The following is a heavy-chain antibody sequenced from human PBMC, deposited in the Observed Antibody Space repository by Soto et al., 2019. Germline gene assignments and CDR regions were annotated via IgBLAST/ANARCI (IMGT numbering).Heavy chain of an antibody. CDR2: IWYDGSNK. CDR3: ARGTRLPIAAAGTAFYY. V-gene: IGHV3-33*01. Sequence: LGLSCAASGFTFSSYGMHWVRQAPGKGLEWVAVIWYDGSNKYYADSVKGRFTISRDNSKNTLYLQMNSLRAEDTAVYYCARGTRLPIAAAGTAFYYWGQGTLGTVSS. CDR1: GFTFSSYG. D-gene: IGHD6-13*01. J-gene: IGHJ4*02.